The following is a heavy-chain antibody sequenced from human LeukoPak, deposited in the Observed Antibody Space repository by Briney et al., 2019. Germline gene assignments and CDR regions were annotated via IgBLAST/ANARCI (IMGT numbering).Heavy chain of an antibody. CDR2: ISGSGGST. D-gene: IGHD3-9*01. CDR1: GFTFSSYA. V-gene: IGHV3-23*01. CDR3: AKSPILHILTGYYIKPYYFDY. J-gene: IGHJ4*02. Sequence: GGSLRLSCAASGFTFSSYAMSWVRQAPGKGLEWVSAISGSGGSTYYADSVKGRFTISRDNSKNTLYLQMNSLRAEDTAVYYCAKSPILHILTGYYIKPYYFDYWGQGTLVTVSS.